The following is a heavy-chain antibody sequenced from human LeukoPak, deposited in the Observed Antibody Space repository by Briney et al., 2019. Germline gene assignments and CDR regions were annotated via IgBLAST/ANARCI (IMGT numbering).Heavy chain of an antibody. CDR3: ARERDCSGGSCYEY. Sequence: SVKVSCKASGGTFSSYAISWVRQAPGQGLEWMGGIIPICGTANYAQKFQGRVTITADESTSTAYMELSSLRSEDTAVYYCARERDCSGGSCYEYWGQGTLVTVSS. V-gene: IGHV1-69*13. CDR2: IIPICGTA. D-gene: IGHD2-15*01. J-gene: IGHJ4*02. CDR1: GGTFSSYA.